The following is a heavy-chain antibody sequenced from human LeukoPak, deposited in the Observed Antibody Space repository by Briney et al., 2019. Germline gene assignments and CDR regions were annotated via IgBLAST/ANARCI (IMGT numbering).Heavy chain of an antibody. CDR2: MYYSGST. D-gene: IGHD4-23*01. Sequence: SETLSLTCTVSGGSISSNNYYWGWIRQPPGKGLEWIGSMYYSGSTYYSPSLKSRVTISVDTSKNQFSLKLSSVTAADTAVYYCARGGNRPPNWFDPWGQGTLVTVSS. CDR3: ARGGNRPPNWFDP. J-gene: IGHJ5*02. CDR1: GGSISSNNYY. V-gene: IGHV4-39*01.